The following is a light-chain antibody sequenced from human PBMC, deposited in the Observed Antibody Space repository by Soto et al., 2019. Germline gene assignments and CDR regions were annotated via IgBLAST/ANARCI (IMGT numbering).Light chain of an antibody. CDR3: QQRSNWPTGT. CDR2: DAS. CDR1: QSVSSY. V-gene: IGKV3-11*01. J-gene: IGKJ1*01. Sequence: EIVLTQSPATLSLSPGERATLSCRASQSVSSYLAWYQQKPGQAPRLLIYDASNRATGIPARFSGSGSGTDFTLTISSLEPEYFAVYYCQQRSNWPTGTFGQGTKVDIK.